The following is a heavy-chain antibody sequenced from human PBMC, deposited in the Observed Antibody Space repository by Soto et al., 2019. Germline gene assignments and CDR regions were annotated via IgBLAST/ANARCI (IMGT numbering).Heavy chain of an antibody. CDR2: IYYSGST. J-gene: IGHJ5*02. CDR1: GGSISSGDYY. CDR3: ARGFVPDIVVVPAAIWFDP. V-gene: IGHV4-30-4*01. Sequence: SETLSLTCTVSGGSISSGDYYWSWIRQPPGKGLEWIGYIYYSGSTYYNPSLKSRVTISVDTSKNQFSLKLSSVTAADTAVYYCARGFVPDIVVVPAAIWFDPWGQGTLVTVSS. D-gene: IGHD2-2*01.